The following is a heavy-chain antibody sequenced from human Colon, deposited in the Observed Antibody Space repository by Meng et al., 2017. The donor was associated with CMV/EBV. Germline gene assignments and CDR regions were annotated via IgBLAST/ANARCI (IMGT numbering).Heavy chain of an antibody. D-gene: IGHD3-3*01. V-gene: IGHV3-30*02. J-gene: IGHJ4*02. Sequence: GESLKISCAASGFTFNTYGIHWVRQAPGKGLEWVAFIRYDESRIFYADSVKGRFTISRDNSKNKVYLQMNSLRAEDTAVYFCANVLEWLSDWGQGTLVTVSS. CDR1: GFTFNTYG. CDR3: ANVLEWLSD. CDR2: IRYDESRI.